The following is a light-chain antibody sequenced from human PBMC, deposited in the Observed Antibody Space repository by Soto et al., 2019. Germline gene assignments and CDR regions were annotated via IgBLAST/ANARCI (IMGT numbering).Light chain of an antibody. CDR1: RSDIGTYNL. J-gene: IGLJ1*01. CDR2: EVN. Sequence: QSVLTQPASVSGSPGQSITISCTGTRSDIGTYNLVSWYQQHPGKAPKLMIYEVNKRPSGVSDRFSGSKSGNTASLTISGLQAEDEADYYCCAYAGSSTLYVFGTGTKLTVL. CDR3: CAYAGSSTLYV. V-gene: IGLV2-23*02.